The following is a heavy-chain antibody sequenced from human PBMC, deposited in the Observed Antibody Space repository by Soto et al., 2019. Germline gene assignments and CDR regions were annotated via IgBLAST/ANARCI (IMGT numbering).Heavy chain of an antibody. V-gene: IGHV5-51*01. Sequence: PGEALKISCKGSGCSFTSYWIGWARQMPGKGLEWMGIIYPGDSDTRYSPSFQGQVTISADKSISTAYLQLSSLKASDTAMYYCARHYASLQYSSSMSYHYYYGMDVWGQGTTVTVSS. CDR3: ARHYASLQYSSSMSYHYYYGMDV. CDR2: IYPGDSDT. D-gene: IGHD6-6*01. J-gene: IGHJ6*02. CDR1: GCSFTSYW.